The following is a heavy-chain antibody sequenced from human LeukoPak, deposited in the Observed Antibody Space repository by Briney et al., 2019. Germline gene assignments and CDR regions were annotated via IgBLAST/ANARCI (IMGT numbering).Heavy chain of an antibody. D-gene: IGHD6-6*01. CDR3: ARVRRSSSSYFDY. CDR1: GFTFSSYW. CDR2: IKQDGSEK. Sequence: PGGSLRLSCAASGFTFSSYWMSWVRQAPGKGLEWVANIKQDGSEKYYVDSVKGRFTISRDNAKNSLYLQMNSLRAEDTAVHYCARVRRSSSSYFDYWGQGTLVTVSS. V-gene: IGHV3-7*01. J-gene: IGHJ4*02.